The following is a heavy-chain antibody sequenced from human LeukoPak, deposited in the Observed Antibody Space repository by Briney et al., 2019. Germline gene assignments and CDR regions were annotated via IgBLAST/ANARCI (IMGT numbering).Heavy chain of an antibody. Sequence: ASVKVSCKNSGYTFTTYGISWVRQAPGQGLEWMGWISTYNGNTNYAQKVQGRVTITTDTSTSTAYMELRSLRSDDTAVYYCARPDGRGWDALDYWGQGTLVTVSS. J-gene: IGHJ4*02. CDR2: ISTYNGNT. D-gene: IGHD6-19*01. CDR3: ARPDGRGWDALDY. V-gene: IGHV1-18*01. CDR1: GYTFTTYG.